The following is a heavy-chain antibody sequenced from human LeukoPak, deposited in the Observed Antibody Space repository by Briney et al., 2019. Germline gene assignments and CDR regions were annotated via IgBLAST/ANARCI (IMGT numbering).Heavy chain of an antibody. V-gene: IGHV4-38-2*01. Sequence: SETLSLTCAVSGYSISSGYYWGWIRQPPGKGLEWIGSIYHSGSTDYNPSLKSRVTISVDTSKNQFSLKLSSVIAADTAVYYCARSYGDHWYFDLWGRGTLVTVSS. CDR2: IYHSGST. CDR1: GYSISSGYY. J-gene: IGHJ2*01. D-gene: IGHD4-17*01. CDR3: ARSYGDHWYFDL.